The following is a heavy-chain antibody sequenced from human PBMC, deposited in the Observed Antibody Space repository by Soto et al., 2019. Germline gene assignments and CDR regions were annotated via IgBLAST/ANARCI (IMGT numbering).Heavy chain of an antibody. J-gene: IGHJ5*02. CDR2: INHSGST. V-gene: IGHV4-34*01. Sequence: QVQLQQWGAGLLKPSETLSLTCAVYGGSFSGYYWSWIRQPPGKGLEWIGEINHSGSTNYNPSLKSRFTISVDTSKNQFSLKLSSVTAADTAVYYCARRSYYFNWFDPWGQGTLVTVSS. CDR3: ARRSYYFNWFDP. D-gene: IGHD3-10*01. CDR1: GGSFSGYY.